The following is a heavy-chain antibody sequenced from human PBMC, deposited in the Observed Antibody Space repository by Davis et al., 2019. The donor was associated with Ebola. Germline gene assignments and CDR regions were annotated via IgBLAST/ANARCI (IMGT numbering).Heavy chain of an antibody. CDR2: ITFGSSYR. D-gene: IGHD6-13*01. V-gene: IGHV3-21*01. Sequence: PGGSLRLSCAASGFSFNTYTMHWVRQAPGKGLEWVSSITFGSSYRYYADSVKGRFTISRDNAKNSLYLQMNSLGADDTAVYYCARDPPGITAAGSMDVWGQGTTVTVSS. CDR1: GFSFNTYT. CDR3: ARDPPGITAAGSMDV. J-gene: IGHJ6*02.